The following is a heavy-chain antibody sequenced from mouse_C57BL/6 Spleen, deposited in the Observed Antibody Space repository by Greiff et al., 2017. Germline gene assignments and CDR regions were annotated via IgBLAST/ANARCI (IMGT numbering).Heavy chain of an antibody. Sequence: VQLQQPGAELVKPGASVKLSCKASGYTFTSYWMQWVKQRPGQGLEWIGEIDPSDSYTNYNQKFKGKATLTVDTSSSTAYMQYSSLASEDSAIYYCARSYHDRNDWGQGTTLTVSS. CDR1: GYTFTSYW. V-gene: IGHV1-50*01. CDR2: IDPSDSYT. J-gene: IGHJ2*01. CDR3: ARSYHDRND. D-gene: IGHD2-10*01.